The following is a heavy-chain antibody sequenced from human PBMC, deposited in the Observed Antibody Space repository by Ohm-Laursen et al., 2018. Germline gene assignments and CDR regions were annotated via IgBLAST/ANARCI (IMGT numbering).Heavy chain of an antibody. J-gene: IGHJ6*02. CDR1: GFTFSTYG. D-gene: IGHD4/OR15-4a*01. CDR2: ISKDGSNT. CDR3: AKDIRTMAGRDV. V-gene: IGHV3-30*18. Sequence: SLRLSCAASGFTFSTYGMNWVRQAPGKGLEWMAGISKDGSNTYYGHSVEGRFTISRDNSMNTLYLQMNSLRPEDTAVYYCAKDIRTMAGRDVWGQGTTVTVSS.